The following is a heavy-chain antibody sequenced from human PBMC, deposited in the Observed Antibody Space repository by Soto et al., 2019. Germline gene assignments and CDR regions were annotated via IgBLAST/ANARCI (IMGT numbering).Heavy chain of an antibody. V-gene: IGHV1-69*13. J-gene: IGHJ6*02. CDR3: AREGMVVVPSLKRGAHHYYGVAV. D-gene: IGHD2-15*01. CDR1: GGTFSSYA. CDR2: IIPISGAA. Sequence: ASVKVSCKASGGTFSSYAITWVRQAPGQGLEWMGKIIPISGAAEYAQKFQGRVTISADGSTSTAYMELRSLRFEDTALYYCAREGMVVVPSLKRGAHHYYGVAVWGQGTTVTVSS.